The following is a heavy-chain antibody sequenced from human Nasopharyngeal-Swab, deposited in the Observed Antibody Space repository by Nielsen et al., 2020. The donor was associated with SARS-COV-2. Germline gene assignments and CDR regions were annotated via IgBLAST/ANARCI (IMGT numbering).Heavy chain of an antibody. J-gene: IGHJ3*02. CDR2: IYPGDSDT. CDR1: GYRFISYW. CDR3: ARTAIEGGYYRGDAFDI. Sequence: GASLKISCKGSGYRFISYWIGWVRQLPGKGLAWMGIIYPGDSDTRYSPSFQGQVTISADKSINTAYLQWSSLKASDTAMYYCARTAIEGGYYRGDAFDIWGQGTMVPSPQ. D-gene: IGHD3-22*01. V-gene: IGHV5-51*01.